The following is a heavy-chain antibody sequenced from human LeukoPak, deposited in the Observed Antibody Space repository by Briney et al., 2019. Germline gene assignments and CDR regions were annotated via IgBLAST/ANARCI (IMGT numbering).Heavy chain of an antibody. V-gene: IGHV3-30*02. J-gene: IGHJ4*02. D-gene: IGHD3-10*01. Sequence: GGSLRLSCAASGFTFSSYGMHWVRQAPGKGLEWVAFIRYDGSNKYYADSVKGRFTISRDNSKNTLYLQMNSLRAEDTAVYYCATLSIIKVSAFDYWGQGTLVTVSS. CDR1: GFTFSSYG. CDR2: IRYDGSNK. CDR3: ATLSIIKVSAFDY.